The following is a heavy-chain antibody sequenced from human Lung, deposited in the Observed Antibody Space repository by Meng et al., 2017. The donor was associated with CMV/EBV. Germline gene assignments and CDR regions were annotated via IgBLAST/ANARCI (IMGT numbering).Heavy chain of an antibody. CDR2: IYHSGST. V-gene: IGHV4-38-2*02. CDR3: ARVSCSSTSCYDY. Sequence: SXTVSGYSISSGYYWGWIRQPPGKGLEWIGSIYHSGSTYYNPSLKSRVTISVDTSKNQFSLKLSSVTAADTAVYYCARVSCSSTSCYDYWGQGTLVTVSS. D-gene: IGHD2-2*01. J-gene: IGHJ4*02. CDR1: GYSISSGYY.